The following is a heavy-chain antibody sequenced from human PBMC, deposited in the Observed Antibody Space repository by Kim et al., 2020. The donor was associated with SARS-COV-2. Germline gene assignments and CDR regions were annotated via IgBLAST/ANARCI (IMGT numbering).Heavy chain of an antibody. D-gene: IGHD1-26*01. Sequence: DSVKGRFTIARDNSKNTLYLQMNSLRAEDTAVYYCAREGATHLYGYAFDIWGQGTMVTVSS. CDR3: AREGATHLYGYAFDI. J-gene: IGHJ3*02. V-gene: IGHV3-23*01.